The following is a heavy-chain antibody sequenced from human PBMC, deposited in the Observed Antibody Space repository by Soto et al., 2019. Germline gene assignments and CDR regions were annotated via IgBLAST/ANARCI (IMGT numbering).Heavy chain of an antibody. V-gene: IGHV3-33*01. Sequence: QVQLVESGGGVVQPGRSLRLSCAASGFTFSTYGMHWVRQAPGMGLEWVAVIWYDGSHKDYADSVKGRFTISRDNSKNTLYLQMNSLRVEDTAVHYCARAVGPFDYWGQGTLVTVSS. CDR3: ARAVGPFDY. D-gene: IGHD1-26*01. CDR1: GFTFSTYG. CDR2: IWYDGSHK. J-gene: IGHJ4*02.